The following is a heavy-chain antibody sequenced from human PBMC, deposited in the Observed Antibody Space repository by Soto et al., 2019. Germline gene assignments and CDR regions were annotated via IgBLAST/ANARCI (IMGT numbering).Heavy chain of an antibody. CDR3: AREEDSSMAFDI. D-gene: IGHD3-22*01. J-gene: IGHJ3*02. V-gene: IGHV1-8*01. CDR2: MNPNSGNT. CDR1: GYTFTSYD. Sequence: ASVKVSCKASGYTFTSYDINWVRQATGQGLEWMGWMNPNSGNTGYAQKFQGRVTMTRNTSISTAYMELSSLRSEDTAVYYCAREEDSSMAFDIWGQGTMVTISS.